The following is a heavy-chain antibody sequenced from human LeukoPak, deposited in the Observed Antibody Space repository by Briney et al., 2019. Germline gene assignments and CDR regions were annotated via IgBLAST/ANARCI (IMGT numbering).Heavy chain of an antibody. D-gene: IGHD6-13*01. CDR2: IIPILGIA. J-gene: IGHJ4*02. Sequence: SVKVSCKASGGTFSSYAISWVRQAPGQGLEWMGRIIPILGIANYAQKFQGRVTITADKSTSTAYMELSSLRSEDTAVYYCAREEGIAAAGSADYWGQGTLVTVSS. CDR3: AREEGIAAAGSADY. CDR1: GGTFSSYA. V-gene: IGHV1-69*04.